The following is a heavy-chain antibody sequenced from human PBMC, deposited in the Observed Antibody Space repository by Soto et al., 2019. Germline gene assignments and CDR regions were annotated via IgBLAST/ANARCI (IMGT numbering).Heavy chain of an antibody. CDR3: ARDRDYYDSSDYFYLGYIDY. Sequence: QVQLVQSGAEVKKPGASVKVYCKASGYTFTSYGISWVRQAPGQGLEWIGRISAYNGNTNYAQKLQGRVTMTTDTATSTAYMELRSLRSDDMAVYYCARDRDYYDSSDYFYLGYIDYWGQGTLVIVSS. J-gene: IGHJ4*02. CDR1: GYTFTSYG. V-gene: IGHV1-18*03. CDR2: ISAYNGNT. D-gene: IGHD3-22*01.